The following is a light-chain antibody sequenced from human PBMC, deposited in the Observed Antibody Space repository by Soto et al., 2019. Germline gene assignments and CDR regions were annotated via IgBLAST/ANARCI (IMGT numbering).Light chain of an antibody. CDR1: QSISSY. CDR2: AAS. CDR3: QKSYSTPIT. Sequence: EIQMTQSPSSLSASVGNRVTLTCRASQSISSYLNWYQQKPGKAPKLLIYAASSLQSGVPSRFSGSGSGTDFTLTISSLQPEDFATYYCQKSYSTPITFGKGTRLEIK. J-gene: IGKJ5*01. V-gene: IGKV1-39*01.